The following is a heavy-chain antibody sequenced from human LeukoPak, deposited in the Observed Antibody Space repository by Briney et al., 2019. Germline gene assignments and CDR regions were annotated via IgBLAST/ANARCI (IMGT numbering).Heavy chain of an antibody. V-gene: IGHV4-59*11. D-gene: IGHD5-18*01. CDR2: MHHSGST. CDR1: GGSISSHY. Sequence: SETLSLTCTVSGGSISSHYWSWIRQPPGKGLAWIGYMHHSGSTNYNPSLRSRVTISVATSKKQFSLKLSSVTAADTAVYYCARGGYSYGFDYWGQGTLVTVSS. J-gene: IGHJ4*02. CDR3: ARGGYSYGFDY.